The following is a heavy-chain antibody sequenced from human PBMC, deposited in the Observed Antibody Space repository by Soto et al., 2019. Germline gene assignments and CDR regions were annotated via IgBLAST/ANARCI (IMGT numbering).Heavy chain of an antibody. CDR3: ARAVYGSGSYLSPYYYYYMDV. Sequence: QVQLQESGPGLVKPSETLSLTCTVSGGSISSYYWSWIRQPPGKGLEWIGYIYYSGSTNYNPSLKSRVTISVDTSKHQFSLKLSSVTAADTAVYYCARAVYGSGSYLSPYYYYYMDVWGKGTTVTVSS. V-gene: IGHV4-59*08. D-gene: IGHD3-10*01. CDR2: IYYSGST. J-gene: IGHJ6*03. CDR1: GGSISSYY.